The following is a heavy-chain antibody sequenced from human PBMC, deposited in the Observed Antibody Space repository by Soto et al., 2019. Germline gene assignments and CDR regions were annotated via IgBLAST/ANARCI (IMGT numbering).Heavy chain of an antibody. CDR1: GFTFRSYV. J-gene: IGHJ4*02. CDR2: TSYDGSNN. D-gene: IGHD3-16*01. CDR3: ARWGTTGGLEV. V-gene: IGHV3-33*05. Sequence: QVHLVESGGGVVQPGTSLRLSCVGSGFTFRSYVIHWVRQAPGKGLSWVALTSYDGSNNFYGDSVKGRFTISRDNSRNTVELQMNSLRLADTALYYCARWGTTGGLEVWGQGTLVSVSS.